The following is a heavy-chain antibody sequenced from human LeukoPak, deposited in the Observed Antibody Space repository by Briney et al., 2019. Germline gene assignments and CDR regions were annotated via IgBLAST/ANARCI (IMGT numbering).Heavy chain of an antibody. V-gene: IGHV3-21*01. Sequence: GGSLRLSCAASGFTFSSYSMNWVRQAPGKGLEWVSSISSSSSYIYYADSVKGRFTISRDNAKNSLYLPMNSLRAEDTAVYYCARDGDIVVVPAAPYFDYWGQGTLVTVSS. J-gene: IGHJ4*02. CDR3: ARDGDIVVVPAAPYFDY. CDR2: ISSSSSYI. D-gene: IGHD2-2*01. CDR1: GFTFSSYS.